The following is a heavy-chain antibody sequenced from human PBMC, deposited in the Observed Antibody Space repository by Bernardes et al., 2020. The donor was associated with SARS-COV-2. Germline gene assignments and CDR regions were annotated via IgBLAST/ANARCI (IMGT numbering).Heavy chain of an antibody. CDR2: IGTAGDT. Sequence: GGSLRLSCAASGFTFSTYGMHWVRQAPGKGLEWVSSIGTAGDTYYPGSLKGGFTISRENATNSSYVQMNSLIAGDTAVYYCARGGKGTTYYYYYGRDVWGKGTTVTVSS. V-gene: IGHV3-13*01. CDR1: GFTFSTYG. D-gene: IGHD1-1*01. CDR3: ARGGKGTTYYYYYGRDV. J-gene: IGHJ6*04.